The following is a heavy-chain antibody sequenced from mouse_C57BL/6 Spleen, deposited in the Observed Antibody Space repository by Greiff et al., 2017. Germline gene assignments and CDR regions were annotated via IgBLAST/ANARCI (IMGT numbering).Heavy chain of an antibody. CDR2: IDPETGGT. Sequence: VQLQQSGAELVRPGASVTLSCKASGYTFTDYEMHWVKQTPVHGLEWIGAIDPETGGTSYKQKFKGKAVLTTDKSSSTAYMELRSLTSEDSAVYYFTRSPFAYWGQGTLVTVSA. CDR3: TRSPFAY. J-gene: IGHJ3*01. CDR1: GYTFTDYE. V-gene: IGHV1-15*01.